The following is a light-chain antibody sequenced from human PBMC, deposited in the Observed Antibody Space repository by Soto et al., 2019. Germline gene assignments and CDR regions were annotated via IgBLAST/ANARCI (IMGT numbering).Light chain of an antibody. J-gene: IGLJ2*01. CDR2: DVN. Sequence: QSALTQPASLSGSPGQSITISCTGTSSDIGGYNYVSWYQQHPGKAPKLMIYDVNNRPSGVSNRFSGSKSGNTASLTISGLQAEDEADYYCSSYTSSSTAVFGGGTKLTVL. V-gene: IGLV2-14*01. CDR1: SSDIGGYNY. CDR3: SSYTSSSTAV.